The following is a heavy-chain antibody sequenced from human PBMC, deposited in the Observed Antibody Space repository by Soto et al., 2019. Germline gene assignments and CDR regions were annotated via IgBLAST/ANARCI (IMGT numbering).Heavy chain of an antibody. CDR1: GYTFTSYD. CDR3: ARHRDCSRGGCPTGHWFDP. J-gene: IGHJ5*02. CDR2: MNPNSGNT. V-gene: IGHV1-8*01. D-gene: IGHD2-15*01. Sequence: ASVKVSCKASGYTFTSYDINWVRQATGQGLEWMGWMNPNSGNTGYAQKFQGRVTMTRNTSISTAYMELSSLRSEDTALYHCARHRDCSRGGCPTGHWFDPWGQGTLVTVSS.